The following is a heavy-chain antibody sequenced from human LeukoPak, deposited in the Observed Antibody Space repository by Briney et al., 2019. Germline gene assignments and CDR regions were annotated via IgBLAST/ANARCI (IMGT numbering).Heavy chain of an antibody. D-gene: IGHD6-13*01. J-gene: IGHJ3*02. CDR1: GGSISSGAYY. Sequence: SETLSLTCTVSGGSISSGAYYWSWIRQPPGKGLEWIGYIYYSGSTYYNPSLKSRVTISVDTSKNQFSLKLSSVTAADTAVYYCARTYSSSWYGASDAFDIWGQGTMVTVSS. CDR3: ARTYSSSWYGASDAFDI. V-gene: IGHV4-30-4*01. CDR2: IYYSGST.